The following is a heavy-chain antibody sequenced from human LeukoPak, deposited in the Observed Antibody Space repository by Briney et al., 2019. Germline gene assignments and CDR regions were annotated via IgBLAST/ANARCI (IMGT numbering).Heavy chain of an antibody. D-gene: IGHD6-13*01. CDR3: GAYIAAASSAVRPYYYYGMDV. CDR2: IYYSGST. J-gene: IGHJ6*02. Sequence: SETLSLTCNVSGGSFSSSSYYWGWIRQPPGKGLEWIGSIYYSGSTYYNPSLKSRVTISVDTSKNQFSLKLSSVTAADTAVYYCGAYIAAASSAVRPYYYYGMDVWGQGTTVTVSS. V-gene: IGHV4-39*01. CDR1: GGSFSSSSYY.